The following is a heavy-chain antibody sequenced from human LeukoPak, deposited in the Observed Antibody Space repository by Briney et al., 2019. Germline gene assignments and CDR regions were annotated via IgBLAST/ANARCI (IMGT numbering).Heavy chain of an antibody. CDR3: ARRGVPAAISYFDY. CDR1: GGSISSGDYY. D-gene: IGHD2-2*01. CDR2: IYYSGST. Sequence: PSETLSLTCTVSGGSISSGDYYWSWIRQPPGKGLEWIGYIYYSGSTYYNPSLKSRVTISVDTSKNQFSLKLSSVTAADTAVYYCARRGVPAAISYFDYWGQGTLVTVSS. J-gene: IGHJ4*02. V-gene: IGHV4-30-4*08.